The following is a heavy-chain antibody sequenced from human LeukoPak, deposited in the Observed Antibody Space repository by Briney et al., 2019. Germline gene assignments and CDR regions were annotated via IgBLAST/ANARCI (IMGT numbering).Heavy chain of an antibody. V-gene: IGHV1-8*01. J-gene: IGHJ4*02. CDR2: MNPNSGNI. CDR1: GYTFTSYD. CDR3: ARGRYYDSSGSLTNDY. D-gene: IGHD3-22*01. Sequence: ASVKVSCKASGYTFTSYDINWVRQATGQGLEWMGWMNPNSGNIGYAQKFQGRVTMTRNTSISTVYMELSSLGSEDTAVYYCARGRYYDSSGSLTNDYWGQGTLVTVSS.